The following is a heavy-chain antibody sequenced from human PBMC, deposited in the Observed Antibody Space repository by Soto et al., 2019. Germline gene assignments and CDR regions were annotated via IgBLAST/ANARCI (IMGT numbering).Heavy chain of an antibody. D-gene: IGHD3-9*01. Sequence: GGSLRLSCAASGFTFSSYGMHWVRQAPGKGLEWVAVISYDGSNKYYADSVKGRFTISRDNSKNTLYLQMNSLRAEDTAVYYCAKGYYDILTGSLLRKYYSGMDVWGKGTTVTVSS. CDR2: ISYDGSNK. J-gene: IGHJ6*04. V-gene: IGHV3-30*18. CDR3: AKGYYDILTGSLLRKYYSGMDV. CDR1: GFTFSSYG.